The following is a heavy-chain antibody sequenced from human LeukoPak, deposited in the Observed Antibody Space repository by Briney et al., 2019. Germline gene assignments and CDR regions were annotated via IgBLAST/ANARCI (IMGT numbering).Heavy chain of an antibody. J-gene: IGHJ6*04. D-gene: IGHD6-13*01. V-gene: IGHV4-34*01. CDR3: ARGRSSSWTPHYYYYYGMDV. Sequence: PSETLSLTCAVYGGSFSGYYWSWIRQPPGKGLEWIGEINHSGSTNYNPSLKSRVTISVDTSKNQFSLKLSSVTAADTAVYYCARGRSSSWTPHYYYYYGMDVWGKGTTATVSS. CDR2: INHSGST. CDR1: GGSFSGYY.